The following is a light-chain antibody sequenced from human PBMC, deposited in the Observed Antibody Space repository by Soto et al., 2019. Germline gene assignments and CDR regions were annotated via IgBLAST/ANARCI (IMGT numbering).Light chain of an antibody. CDR2: KVS. Sequence: QSALTQPASVSGSPRQSITISCTGTSSDVGDCDFVSWYQQRPGNAPKLMIYKVSNRPSGVSNRFSGSKSGNTASLTISGVQAEDESDYYCCSYTRSYTWVFGGGTKLTVL. CDR1: SSDVGDCDF. CDR3: CSYTRSYTWV. V-gene: IGLV2-14*01. J-gene: IGLJ3*02.